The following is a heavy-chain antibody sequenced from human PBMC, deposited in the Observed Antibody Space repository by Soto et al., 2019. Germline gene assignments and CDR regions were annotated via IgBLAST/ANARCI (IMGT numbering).Heavy chain of an antibody. Sequence: PSETLSLTCTVSCGSISSYYWSWIRQPPGKGLEWIGYIYYSGSTNYNPSLKSRVTISVNTSKNQFSLKLSSVTAADTAVYYCARRYGSSFDYWGQGTPVTVSS. CDR1: CGSISSYY. CDR3: ARRYGSSFDY. D-gene: IGHD3-16*01. V-gene: IGHV4-59*08. CDR2: IYYSGST. J-gene: IGHJ4*02.